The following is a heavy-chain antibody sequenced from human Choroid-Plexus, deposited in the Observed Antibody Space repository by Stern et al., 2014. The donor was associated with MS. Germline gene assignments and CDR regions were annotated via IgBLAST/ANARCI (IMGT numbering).Heavy chain of an antibody. Sequence: QVQLVQSGAGVTKPGSSLKVSCVASGGTFSKFPSSWVRQAPGQGLEWVGGVFHVFRTTTYAQEFRGRVTLTTDNSTRTVYMELSSLRSDDTAVYYCALSSETSDRWYSLGYDLWGQGTLVTVSS. CDR3: ALSSETSDRWYSLGYDL. CDR1: GGTFSKFP. V-gene: IGHV1-69*06. J-gene: IGHJ5*02. D-gene: IGHD6-13*01. CDR2: VFHVFRTT.